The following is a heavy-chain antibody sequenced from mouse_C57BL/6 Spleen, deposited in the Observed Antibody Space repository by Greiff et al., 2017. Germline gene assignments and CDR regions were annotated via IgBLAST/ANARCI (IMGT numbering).Heavy chain of an antibody. CDR1: GFTFSSYG. Sequence: EVKLVESGGDLVKPGGSLKLSCAASGFTFSSYGMSWVRQTPDKRLEWVATISSGGSYTYYPDSVKGRLTISRDNAKNTLYLQMSSLKSEDTAMYYCARHLVSGTAWFAYWGQGTLVTVSA. CDR3: ARHLVSGTAWFAY. J-gene: IGHJ3*01. CDR2: ISSGGSYT. D-gene: IGHD2-10*02. V-gene: IGHV5-6*02.